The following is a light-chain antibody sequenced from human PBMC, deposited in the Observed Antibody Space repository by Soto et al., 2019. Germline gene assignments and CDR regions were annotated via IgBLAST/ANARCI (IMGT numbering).Light chain of an antibody. J-gene: IGLJ2*01. V-gene: IGLV1-44*01. CDR1: SSNIGSNT. CDR3: AAWDDSLNGRV. Sequence: QYVLTQPPSASGTPGQSGTISCSGSSSNIGSNTVNWYQQLPGTAPKLLIYSNNQRPSGVPDRFSGSKSGTSASLAISGLQSEDEADYYCAAWDDSLNGRVFGGGTKLTVL. CDR2: SNN.